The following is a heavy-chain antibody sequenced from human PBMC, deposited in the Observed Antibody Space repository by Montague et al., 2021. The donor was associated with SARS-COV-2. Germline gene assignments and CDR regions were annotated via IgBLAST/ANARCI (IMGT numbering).Heavy chain of an antibody. J-gene: IGHJ4*02. V-gene: IGHV4-39*01. CDR1: GGSISNSSYY. CDR3: ARQLSLTSGTGFDY. CDR2: FFYPGST. Sequence: SDTLSLACTVSGGSISNSSYYWGWIRQPPGKGLEWVGSFFYPGSTYYKSSLISRVTLSVDTSKNQVSLRLTSVTAADTAVYFCARQLSLTSGTGFDYWGQGTVVTVPS. D-gene: IGHD6-13*01.